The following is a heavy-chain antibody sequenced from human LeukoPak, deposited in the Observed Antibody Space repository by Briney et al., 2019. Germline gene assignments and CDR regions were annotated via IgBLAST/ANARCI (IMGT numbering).Heavy chain of an antibody. CDR3: ARGIYSTSCHDY. D-gene: IGHD6-13*01. V-gene: IGHV3-48*03. CDR1: GFTFSSYE. CDR2: ISSSGNTI. J-gene: IGHJ4*02. Sequence: GGSLRLSCAASGFTFSSYEMNWVRQPPGKGLEWVSYISSSGNTIYYADSVKGRFTISRDNAKNSLYLQMNSLRAEDTAVYYCARGIYSTSCHDYWGQGTLVTVSS.